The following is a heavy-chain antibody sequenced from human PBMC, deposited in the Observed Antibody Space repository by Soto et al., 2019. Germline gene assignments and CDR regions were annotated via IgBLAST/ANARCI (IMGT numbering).Heavy chain of an antibody. Sequence: GGSLRLSCVASGFSLSNHFMNWVRQAPGKGLEWVATIKEDGREKYYVESVEGRFTISRDNAKNSLYLEVSNVRDGDTAVYYCARPRFRGMDVWGQGTTVTVSS. J-gene: IGHJ6*02. CDR2: IKEDGREK. V-gene: IGHV3-7*03. CDR1: GFSLSNHF. CDR3: ARPRFRGMDV. D-gene: IGHD3-10*01.